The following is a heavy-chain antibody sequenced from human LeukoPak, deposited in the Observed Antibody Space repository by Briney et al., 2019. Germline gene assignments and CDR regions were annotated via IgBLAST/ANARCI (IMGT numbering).Heavy chain of an antibody. D-gene: IGHD3-22*01. CDR1: GGSISSYY. J-gene: IGHJ4*02. Sequence: SETLSLTCTVSGGSISSYYWSWSRQTPGKGLEWIGYIYYSGSTNYNPSLKSRVTISLDTSQNQFSLKLSSVTAADTAVYYCARGGPYYYDSSGYYWGQGTLVTVSS. CDR2: IYYSGST. CDR3: ARGGPYYYDSSGYY. V-gene: IGHV4-59*01.